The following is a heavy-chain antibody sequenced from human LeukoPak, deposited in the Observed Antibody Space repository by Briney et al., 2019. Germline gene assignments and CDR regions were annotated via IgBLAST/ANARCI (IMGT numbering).Heavy chain of an antibody. V-gene: IGHV3-48*04. Sequence: GGSLRLSCAASGFTFSAYSMNWVRQAPGKGLEWISFIDSSTRTIFYADSVKGRFTISRDNAKNSLFLQMNSLRAEDTAVYYCARRVPSQVITDYFDYWGQGTLVTVSS. CDR2: IDSSTRTI. CDR3: ARRVPSQVITDYFDY. J-gene: IGHJ4*02. CDR1: GFTFSAYS. D-gene: IGHD3-16*01.